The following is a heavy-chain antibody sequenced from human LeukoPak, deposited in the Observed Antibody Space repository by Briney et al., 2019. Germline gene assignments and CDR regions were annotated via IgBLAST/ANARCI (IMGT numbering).Heavy chain of an antibody. Sequence: GGSLRLSCAASGFTFSSYWMRWVRQAPGKGLEWVANIKQDGSKEYYVDSVKGRFTISRDNAKNSLYLQMNSLRAEGTAVYYCARDARDYGDYVVAFDYWGQGTLVTVSS. CDR3: ARDARDYGDYVVAFDY. CDR2: IKQDGSKE. D-gene: IGHD4-17*01. J-gene: IGHJ4*02. CDR1: GFTFSSYW. V-gene: IGHV3-7*01.